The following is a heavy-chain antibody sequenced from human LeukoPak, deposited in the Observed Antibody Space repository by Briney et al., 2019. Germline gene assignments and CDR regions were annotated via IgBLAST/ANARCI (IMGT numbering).Heavy chain of an antibody. J-gene: IGHJ1*01. CDR3: ARNLYYYDSSGLLTLSTSYFQH. V-gene: IGHV1-3*01. CDR1: GYTFTKYS. D-gene: IGHD3-22*01. Sequence: ASVKVSCKASGYTFTKYSMHWVRQAPGQRLEWMGWINAGNGNTNYSQKFQGRVTITRDTSASTAYMELSSLRSEDTAVYYCARNLYYYDSSGLLTLSTSYFQHWGQGTLVTVSS. CDR2: INAGNGNT.